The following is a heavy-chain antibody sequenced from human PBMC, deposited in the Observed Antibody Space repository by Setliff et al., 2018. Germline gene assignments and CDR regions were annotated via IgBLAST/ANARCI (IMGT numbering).Heavy chain of an antibody. CDR3: ATCVGTSWYDYNFYMDV. J-gene: IGHJ6*03. CDR1: GKTLTELS. D-gene: IGHD1-26*01. Sequence: GASVKVSCKLSGKTLTELSIHWVRQAPGKGLEWMGGFDPDDGETVYAQKFQGTVTMTEDTSTNTAYMELSSPRSEDTAVYYCATCVGTSWYDYNFYMDVWGIGTTVTVSS. V-gene: IGHV1-24*01. CDR2: FDPDDGET.